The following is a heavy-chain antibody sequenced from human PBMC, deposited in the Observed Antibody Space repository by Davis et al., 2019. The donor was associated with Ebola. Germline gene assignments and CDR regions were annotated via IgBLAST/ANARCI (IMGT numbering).Heavy chain of an antibody. J-gene: IGHJ4*02. Sequence: MPSETLSLTCTVSGCSISGYQWAWIRQPPGKGLEYMGHVFNSGTVVYNSALKSRVTISLDRSSNQFSLKMNSVTTADTAVYFCARDHWGSLDYWGQGTLVTVSS. CDR3: ARDHWGSLDY. V-gene: IGHV4-59*01. CDR2: VFNSGTV. D-gene: IGHD7-27*01. CDR1: GCSISGYQ.